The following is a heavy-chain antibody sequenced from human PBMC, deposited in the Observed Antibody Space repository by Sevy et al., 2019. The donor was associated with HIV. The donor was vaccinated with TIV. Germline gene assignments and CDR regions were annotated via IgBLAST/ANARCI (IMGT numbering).Heavy chain of an antibody. V-gene: IGHV4-39*01. CDR2: IYYSGST. CDR3: ARHPYSSGWFDFDY. D-gene: IGHD6-19*01. CDR1: GGSISSSSYY. J-gene: IGHJ4*02. Sequence: SETLSLTCTVSGGSISSSSYYWGWIRQPPGKGLEWIGSIYYSGSTYYNPSLKSRVTISVDTSKNQFSLKLSSVTAADTAVYYCARHPYSSGWFDFDYWGQGTQVTVSS.